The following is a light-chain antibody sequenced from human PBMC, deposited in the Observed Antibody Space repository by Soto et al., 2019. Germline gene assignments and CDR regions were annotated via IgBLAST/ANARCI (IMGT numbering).Light chain of an antibody. J-gene: IGLJ1*01. CDR1: SSQFGAGYD. Sequence: QSVLTQPPSVSGAPGQRVTSSCTGSSSQFGAGYDVHWYQQLPGTAPKLLIYGNSNRPSGVPDRFSGSKSGTSASLAITGLQAEDEADYYCQSYDSSLSAYVFGTGTKVTVL. V-gene: IGLV1-40*01. CDR2: GNS. CDR3: QSYDSSLSAYV.